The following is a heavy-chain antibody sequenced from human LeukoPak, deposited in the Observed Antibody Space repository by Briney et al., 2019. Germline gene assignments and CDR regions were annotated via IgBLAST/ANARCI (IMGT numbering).Heavy chain of an antibody. CDR2: ISGDGRDT. D-gene: IGHD6-13*01. V-gene: IGHV3-23*01. CDR3: AKDATPALGTVYMDV. J-gene: IGHJ6*03. CDR1: GFSFSSFG. Sequence: PGGSLRLSCAASGFSFSSFGMSWVRQAPGRGLQWVSSISGDGRDTFYADSVKGRFTISRDNAKNSLYLQMNSLRAEDTAVYYCAKDATPALGTVYMDVWGKGTTVTISS.